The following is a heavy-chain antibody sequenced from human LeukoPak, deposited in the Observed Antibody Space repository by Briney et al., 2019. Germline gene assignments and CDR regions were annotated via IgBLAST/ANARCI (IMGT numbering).Heavy chain of an antibody. CDR2: ISSSSYI. Sequence: PGGSLRLSCAASGFTFSSYSMNWVRQAPGKGLEWVSSISSSSYIYYADSVKGRFTISRDNSKNTLYLQMNSLRAEDTAIYYCAKEDGVTMIVVARGMDVWGKGTTVTVSS. CDR3: AKEDGVTMIVVARGMDV. J-gene: IGHJ6*03. V-gene: IGHV3-21*04. CDR1: GFTFSSYS. D-gene: IGHD3-22*01.